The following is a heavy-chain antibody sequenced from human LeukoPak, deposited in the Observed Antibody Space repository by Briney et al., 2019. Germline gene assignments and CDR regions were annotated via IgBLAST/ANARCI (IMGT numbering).Heavy chain of an antibody. CDR2: IYYSGST. CDR1: GGSISSYY. J-gene: IGHJ4*02. V-gene: IGHV4-59*12. Sequence: SETLSLTCIVSGGSISSYYWSWIRQPPGKGLEWIGYIYYSGSTNYNPSLKSRVTISVDTSKKQFSLKLSSVTAADTAVYYCASTSGSYFVSSFDYWGQGTLVTVSS. D-gene: IGHD3-10*01. CDR3: ASTSGSYFVSSFDY.